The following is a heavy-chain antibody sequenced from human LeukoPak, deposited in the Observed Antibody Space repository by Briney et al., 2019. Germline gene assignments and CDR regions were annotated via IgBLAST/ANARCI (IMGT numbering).Heavy chain of an antibody. CDR1: GFTFSSYS. CDR2: LYSAGGT. V-gene: IGHV3-53*01. D-gene: IGHD1-1*01. Sequence: GGSLRLSCAASGFTFSSYSMHWVRQAPGKGLEWVSVLYSAGGTYYADFVKGRFIISRDNSRNTLYLQMNSLTVEDTAVYFCARDRALAQFDYWGQGTLVTVSS. J-gene: IGHJ4*02. CDR3: ARDRALAQFDY.